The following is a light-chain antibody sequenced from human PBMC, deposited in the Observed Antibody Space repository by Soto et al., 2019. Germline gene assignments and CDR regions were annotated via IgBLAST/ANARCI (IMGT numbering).Light chain of an antibody. CDR2: EVT. J-gene: IGLJ1*01. Sequence: QSVLTQPASVSGSPGQSIAISCTGTSSDVGGYDYVSWYQQHPDKAPKRIVYEVTHRPSGVSSRFSGSKSGNTASLTISGLQAEDEADYYCSSLRSGSTRVFGTGTKVTVL. CDR1: SSDVGGYDY. V-gene: IGLV2-14*01. CDR3: SSLRSGSTRV.